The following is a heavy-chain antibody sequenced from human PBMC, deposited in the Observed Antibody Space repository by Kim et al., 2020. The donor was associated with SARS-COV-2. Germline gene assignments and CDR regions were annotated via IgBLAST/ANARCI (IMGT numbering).Heavy chain of an antibody. Sequence: GGSLRLSCAASGFTFSSYSMNWVRQAPGKGLEWVSSISSSSSYIYYADSVKGRFTISRDNAKNSLYLQMNSLRAEDTAVYYCARWSHDFWSGNRAGLYYYYGMDVWGQGTTVTVSS. CDR3: ARWSHDFWSGNRAGLYYYYGMDV. J-gene: IGHJ6*02. V-gene: IGHV3-21*01. CDR2: ISSSSSYI. CDR1: GFTFSSYS. D-gene: IGHD3-3*01.